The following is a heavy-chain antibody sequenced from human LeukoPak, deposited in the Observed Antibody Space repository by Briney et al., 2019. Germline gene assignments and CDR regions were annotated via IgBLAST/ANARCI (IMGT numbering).Heavy chain of an antibody. D-gene: IGHD6-6*01. J-gene: IGHJ4*02. CDR1: GFTFSTYA. CDR2: INSNGGST. CDR3: VKDFSYSSSSRFDY. Sequence: GGSLRLSCSASGFTFSTYAIHWVSQAPGKGLESVSAINSNGGSTYYADSVKGRFTISRDKSKNTLYLQMSSLRAEDTAVYYCVKDFSYSSSSRFDYWGQGTLVTVSS. V-gene: IGHV3-64D*09.